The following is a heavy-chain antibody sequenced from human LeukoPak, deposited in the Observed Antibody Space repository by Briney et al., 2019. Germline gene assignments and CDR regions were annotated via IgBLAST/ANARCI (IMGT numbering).Heavy chain of an antibody. CDR3: ARDLDDYGAFDI. J-gene: IGHJ3*02. V-gene: IGHV4-34*01. CDR1: GGSFSGYY. CDR2: INHSGST. D-gene: IGHD4-17*01. Sequence: SETLSLTCAVYGGSFSGYYWSWIRQPPGKGLEWIGEINHSGSTNYNPSLKSRVTISVDTSKNQFSLKLSSVTAADTAVYYCARDLDDYGAFDIWGQGAMVTVSS.